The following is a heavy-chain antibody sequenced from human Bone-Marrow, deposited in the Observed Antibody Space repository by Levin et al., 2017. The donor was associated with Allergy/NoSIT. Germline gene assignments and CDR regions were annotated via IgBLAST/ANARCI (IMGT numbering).Heavy chain of an antibody. V-gene: IGHV2-70*11. D-gene: IGHD5-12*01. J-gene: IGHJ6*02. Sequence: SGSGPTLVKPTQTLPLPCPCSGFSLSSSGLSVSWIRQPPGKALEWLARIDWDDDKYYNTFLKTRLTISKDTSKNQVVLTMTNMAPVDTATYYCARSRGVTGYDLSTARVDVWGQGTTVTVSS. CDR1: GFSLSSSGLS. CDR2: IDWDDDK. CDR3: ARSRGVTGYDLSTARVDV.